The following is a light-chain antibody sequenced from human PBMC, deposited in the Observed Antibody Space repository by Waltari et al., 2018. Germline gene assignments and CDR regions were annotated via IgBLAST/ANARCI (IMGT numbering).Light chain of an antibody. CDR1: QDIYNY. CDR2: DAS. CDR3: QQYDNPPIT. Sequence: DIQMTQSPSSLSASVGDRLTITCQASQDIYNYLNWYQQKPGKAPKLLIYDASNLETGVPSRFSGSGSGTDFTFTISSLQTEDIATYYCQQYDNPPITFGQGTRLEIK. V-gene: IGKV1-33*01. J-gene: IGKJ5*01.